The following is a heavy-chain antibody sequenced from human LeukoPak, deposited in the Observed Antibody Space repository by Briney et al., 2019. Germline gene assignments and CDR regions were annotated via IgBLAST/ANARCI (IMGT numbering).Heavy chain of an antibody. J-gene: IGHJ4*02. Sequence: PGGSLRLSCTASGFTFGDYAMSWFRQAPGKGLEWVGFIRSKAYGGTTEYAASVKGRFTISRDDSKSIAYLQMNSLKTEDTAVYYCTRDRLRYYYGSGSYQYWGQGTLVTVSS. D-gene: IGHD3-10*01. CDR3: TRDRLRYYYGSGSYQY. CDR1: GFTFGDYA. CDR2: IRSKAYGGTT. V-gene: IGHV3-49*03.